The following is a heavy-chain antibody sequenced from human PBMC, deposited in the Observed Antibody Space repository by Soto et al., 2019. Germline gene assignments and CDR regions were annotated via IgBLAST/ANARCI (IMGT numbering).Heavy chain of an antibody. CDR2: ISGFNGNT. CDR1: GYTLNFYG. D-gene: IGHD3-16*01. V-gene: IGHV1-18*01. Sequence: GSVKVSCKASGYTLNFYGITWVRQAPGQGLEWMGWISGFNGNTNYAADLQGRVTMTTDTSTSTAYMELRGLRSVDTAVYYCARIGVSSGHESPDFDSWGQGTLVTVSS. CDR3: ARIGVSSGHESPDFDS. J-gene: IGHJ4*02.